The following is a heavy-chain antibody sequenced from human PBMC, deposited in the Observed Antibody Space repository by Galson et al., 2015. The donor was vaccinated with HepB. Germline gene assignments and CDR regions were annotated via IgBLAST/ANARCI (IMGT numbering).Heavy chain of an antibody. V-gene: IGHV4-59*01. CDR3: ARETSTHYSSSWYWDDAFDI. D-gene: IGHD6-13*01. Sequence: SETLSLTCPVSGGSISSYYWSWIRQPPGKGLEWIGYIYYSGSTNYNPSLKSRVTISVDTSKNQFSLKLRSVTAADTAVYYCARETSTHYSSSWYWDDAFDIWGQGTMVTVSS. CDR2: IYYSGST. CDR1: GGSISSYY. J-gene: IGHJ3*02.